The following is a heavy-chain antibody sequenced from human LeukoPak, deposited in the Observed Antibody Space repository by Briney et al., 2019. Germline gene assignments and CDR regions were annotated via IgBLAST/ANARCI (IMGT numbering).Heavy chain of an antibody. V-gene: IGHV1-8*01. CDR3: ARNGDSSGWYMNDC. J-gene: IGHJ4*02. D-gene: IGHD6-19*01. CDR2: MNPNSGNT. Sequence: GASVKVSCKASGYTFTSYDINWVRQATGQGLEWMGWMNPNSGNTGYAQKFQGRVTMTRNTSISTAYMELSSLRSEDTAVYYCARNGDSSGWYMNDCWGQGTLVTVSS. CDR1: GYTFTSYD.